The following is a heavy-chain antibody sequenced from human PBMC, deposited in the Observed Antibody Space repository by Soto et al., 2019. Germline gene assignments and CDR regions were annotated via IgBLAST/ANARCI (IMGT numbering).Heavy chain of an antibody. D-gene: IGHD3-10*01. CDR1: GFTFSSYA. CDR2: ISYDGSNK. CDR3: ARVDYYGSGSYEGPSDY. J-gene: IGHJ4*02. Sequence: VGSLRLSCAASGFTFSSYAMHWVRQAPGKGLEWVAVISYDGSNKYYADSVKGRFTISRDNSKNTLYLQMNSLRAEDTAVYYCARVDYYGSGSYEGPSDYWGQGTLVTVSS. V-gene: IGHV3-30-3*01.